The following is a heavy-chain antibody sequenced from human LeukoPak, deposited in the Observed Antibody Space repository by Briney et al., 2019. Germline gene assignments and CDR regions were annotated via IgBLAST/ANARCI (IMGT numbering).Heavy chain of an antibody. D-gene: IGHD3-16*01. CDR3: AKAHWSQSAYTFDY. V-gene: IGHV3-30*02. CDR1: GFTFSSYG. CDR2: IRYDGSNK. J-gene: IGHJ4*02. Sequence: PGGSLGLSCAASGFTFSSYGMHWVRQAPGKGLEWVAFIRYDGSNKYYADSVKGRFTISRDNSKNTLYLQMNSLRAEDTAVYYCAKAHWSQSAYTFDYWGQGTLVTVSS.